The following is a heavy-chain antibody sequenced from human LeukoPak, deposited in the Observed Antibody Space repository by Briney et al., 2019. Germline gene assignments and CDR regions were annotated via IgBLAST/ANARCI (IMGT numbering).Heavy chain of an antibody. J-gene: IGHJ4*02. D-gene: IGHD6-19*01. CDR2: IYDTGST. V-gene: IGHV4-59*01. Sequence: TSETLSLTCNVSGGSIATYYWSWIRQSPGKGLEWIGYIYDTGSTQYNPSLKSRVTISVDTSKNQFSLKLKFVTAADTAFYYCAAAAVAGSFDYWGQGTLVTVSS. CDR3: AAAAVAGSFDY. CDR1: GGSIATYY.